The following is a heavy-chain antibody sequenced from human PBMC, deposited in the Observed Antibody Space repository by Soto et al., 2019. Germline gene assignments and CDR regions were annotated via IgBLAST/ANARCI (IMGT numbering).Heavy chain of an antibody. CDR1: GGTFGRYT. CDR2: IIPILETA. Sequence: QVQLVQSGAEVKKPGSSVKVSCKASGGTFGRYTLSWVRQAPGQGLEWMGWIIPILETANYARRFQGRLTITADTSTGTAYMSLCFLKSADTAVYYCARGGKLGSDLDVRGKGTLVTVSS. D-gene: IGHD1-26*01. CDR3: ARGGKLGSDLDV. J-gene: IGHJ6*04. V-gene: IGHV1-69*08.